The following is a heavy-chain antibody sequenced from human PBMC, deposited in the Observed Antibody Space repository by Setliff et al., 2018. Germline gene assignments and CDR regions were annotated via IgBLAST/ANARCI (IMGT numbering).Heavy chain of an antibody. J-gene: IGHJ6*02. CDR2: IYISGGT. D-gene: IGHD3-16*01. Sequence: SETLSLTCTVSGGSISSNSYHWTWIRQPAGKGLEWIGRIYISGGTNYNPSLKSRVTISLETSKNQFSLNLSSVNAADTALYYCARDRGTHDTEYYGMDVWGQGTTVTVSS. V-gene: IGHV4-61*02. CDR1: GGSISSNSYH. CDR3: ARDRGTHDTEYYGMDV.